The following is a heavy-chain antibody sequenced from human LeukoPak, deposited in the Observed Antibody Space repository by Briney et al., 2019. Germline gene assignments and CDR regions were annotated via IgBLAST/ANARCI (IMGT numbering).Heavy chain of an antibody. D-gene: IGHD5-18*01. Sequence: SETLSLTCAAYGGSFSGYYWSWIRQPPGKGLEWIGEINHSGSTNYNPSLKSRGTISVDTSKNQFSLKLSSVTAADTAVYYCARGGGYSYGYWHYWGQGTLVTVSS. J-gene: IGHJ4*02. CDR1: GGSFSGYY. CDR3: ARGGGYSYGYWHY. CDR2: INHSGST. V-gene: IGHV4-34*01.